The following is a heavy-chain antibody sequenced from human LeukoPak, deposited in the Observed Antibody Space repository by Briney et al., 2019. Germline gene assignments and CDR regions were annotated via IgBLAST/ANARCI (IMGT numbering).Heavy chain of an antibody. Sequence: PGGTLRLSCAASGFTFSNYAMSWVRQAPGKGLEWVSAISGSGDSTYYADSVKGRFTISRDNSKNTLYLQMNSLRAEDTAVYYCPKRGGGNGGGLFDYGGQGTLAPV. V-gene: IGHV3-23*01. D-gene: IGHD4-23*01. J-gene: IGHJ4*02. CDR1: GFTFSNYA. CDR2: ISGSGDST. CDR3: PKRGGGNGGGLFDY.